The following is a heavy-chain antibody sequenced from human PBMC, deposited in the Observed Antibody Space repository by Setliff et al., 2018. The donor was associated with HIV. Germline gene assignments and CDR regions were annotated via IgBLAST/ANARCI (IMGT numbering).Heavy chain of an antibody. V-gene: IGHV4-31*03. Sequence: TLSLTCTVSGGSISSGDYYWSWIRQHPGKGLEWIGYIYYSGSTSYNPSLKSRVTISVDTSKNQFSLNLTSVTAADTAVYYCARPMVPSRDDAFDIWGQGTMVTVSS. D-gene: IGHD3-10*01. CDR1: GGSISSGDYY. CDR2: IYYSGST. CDR3: ARPMVPSRDDAFDI. J-gene: IGHJ3*02.